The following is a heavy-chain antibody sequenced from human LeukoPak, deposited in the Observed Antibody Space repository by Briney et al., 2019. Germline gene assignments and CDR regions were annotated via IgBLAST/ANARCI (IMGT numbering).Heavy chain of an antibody. CDR3: ARERGYGDYNFDY. V-gene: IGHV3-21*01. Sequence: GGSLRLSCAASGFTFSSYSTNWVRQAPGKGLEWVSYISSTSSYIYYADSVKGRFTISRDDAKNSLYLQMNSLRAEDTAVYYCARERGYGDYNFDYWGQGALVTVSS. D-gene: IGHD4-17*01. J-gene: IGHJ4*02. CDR2: ISSTSSYI. CDR1: GFTFSSYS.